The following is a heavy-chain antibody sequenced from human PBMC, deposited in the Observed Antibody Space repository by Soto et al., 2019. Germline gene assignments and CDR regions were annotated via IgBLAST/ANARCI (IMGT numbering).Heavy chain of an antibody. CDR3: ARDEGRDCSGGSCYPGRSAFDI. CDR2: IYHSGST. Sequence: SETLSLTCAVSSGSISSSNWWSWVRQPPGKGLEWIGEIYHSGSTNYNPSLKSRVTISVDKSKNQFSLKLSSVTAADTAVYYCARDEGRDCSGGSCYPGRSAFDIWGQGTMVTVSS. V-gene: IGHV4-4*02. D-gene: IGHD2-15*01. J-gene: IGHJ3*02. CDR1: SGSISSSNW.